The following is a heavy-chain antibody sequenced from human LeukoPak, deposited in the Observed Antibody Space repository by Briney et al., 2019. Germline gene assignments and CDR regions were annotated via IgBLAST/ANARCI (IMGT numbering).Heavy chain of an antibody. CDR3: ARDNSPGWFDP. V-gene: IGHV3-74*01. J-gene: IGHJ5*02. Sequence: GGSLRLSCAASEFTFSVYWTHWVRQAPGKGLVWVSRISGDGASTSYADSVKGRFTISRDNAKNTVYLQMNSLRTEDTALYYCARDNSPGWFDPWGQGTLVTVSS. CDR2: ISGDGAST. D-gene: IGHD4-23*01. CDR1: EFTFSVYW.